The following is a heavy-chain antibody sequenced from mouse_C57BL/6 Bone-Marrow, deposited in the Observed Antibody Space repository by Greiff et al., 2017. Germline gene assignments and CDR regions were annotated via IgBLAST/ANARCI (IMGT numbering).Heavy chain of an antibody. Sequence: QVQLQQPGAELVRPGSSVKLSCKASGYTFTSYWMDWVKQRPGQGLEWIGNIYPSDSETNYNQKFKDKATLTVDKSSSTAYMQLSSLTSEDSAVYCCARLWITSGGMDYGGQGTSGTVSS. D-gene: IGHD1-1*01. CDR1: GYTFTSYW. CDR2: IYPSDSET. J-gene: IGHJ4*01. CDR3: ARLWITSGGMDY. V-gene: IGHV1-61*01.